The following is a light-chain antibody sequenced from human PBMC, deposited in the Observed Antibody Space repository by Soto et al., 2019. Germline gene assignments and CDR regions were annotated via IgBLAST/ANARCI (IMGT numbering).Light chain of an antibody. CDR3: SSYTSSSTLGV. CDR2: EVN. V-gene: IGLV2-8*01. Sequence: QSALTQPPSASGSPGQSVTISCTGTSSDVGAYNYVSWYQQYPGNPGKAPKLMIYEVNKRPSGVPDRFSGSKSGNTASLTVSGLQAEDEADYYCSSYTSSSTLGVFGGGTKLTVL. CDR1: SSDVGAYNY. J-gene: IGLJ2*01.